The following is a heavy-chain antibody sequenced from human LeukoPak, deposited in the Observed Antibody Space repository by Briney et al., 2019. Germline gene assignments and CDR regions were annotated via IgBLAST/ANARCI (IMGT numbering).Heavy chain of an antibody. D-gene: IGHD6-13*01. V-gene: IGHV3-21*01. Sequence: PGGSLRLSCAASGFTFNRNAMNWVRRAPGKGLEWVSFISSSSNYMSYADSVKGRSTISRDNAKSSLYLQMNSLRAEDTAVYYCARPLDSSNNYFDYWGQGTLVTVSA. CDR3: ARPLDSSNNYFDY. J-gene: IGHJ4*02. CDR1: GFTFNRNA. CDR2: ISSSSNYM.